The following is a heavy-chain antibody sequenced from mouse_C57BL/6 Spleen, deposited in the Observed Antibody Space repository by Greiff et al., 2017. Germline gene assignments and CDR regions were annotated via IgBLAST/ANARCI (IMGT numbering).Heavy chain of an antibody. CDR3: ARDYYGSSFDV. CDR1: GYSITSCYD. CDR2: ISYSGST. J-gene: IGHJ1*03. V-gene: IGHV3-1*01. Sequence: VQLKQSGPGMVKPSQSLSLTCTVTGYSITSCYDWHWIRHFPGNKLEWMGYISYSGSTNYNPSLKSRISITHDTSKNHFFLKLNSVTTEDTATYDCARDYYGSSFDVWGTGTTVTVSS. D-gene: IGHD1-1*01.